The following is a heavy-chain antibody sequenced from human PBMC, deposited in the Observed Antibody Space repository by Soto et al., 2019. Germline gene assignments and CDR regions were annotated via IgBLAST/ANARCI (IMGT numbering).Heavy chain of an antibody. CDR2: ISAYNGNT. CDR1: GYTFTSYG. D-gene: IGHD6-6*01. J-gene: IGHJ4*02. Sequence: ASVKVSCKASGYTFTSYGISWVRQAPGQGLEWMGWISAYNGNTNYAQKLQGRVTITADESTSTAYMELSSLRSEDTAVYYCARGSIAARRYFDYWGQGTLVTVSS. CDR3: ARGSIAARRYFDY. V-gene: IGHV1-18*04.